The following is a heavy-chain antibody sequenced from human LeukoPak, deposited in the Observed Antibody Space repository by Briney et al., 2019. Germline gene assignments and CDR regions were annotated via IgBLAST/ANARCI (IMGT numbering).Heavy chain of an antibody. V-gene: IGHV4-39*07. CDR3: ARDNNIYYYDSSGYYRPYYLDY. Sequence: SETLSLTCTVSGGSISSSSYYWGWIRQPPGKGLEWIGSIYYSGSAYYNPSLKSRVTISVDTTKNQFSLKLSSVTAADTAVYYCARDNNIYYYDSSGYYRPYYLDYWGQGTLVTVSS. CDR2: IYYSGSA. CDR1: GGSISSSSYY. D-gene: IGHD3-22*01. J-gene: IGHJ4*02.